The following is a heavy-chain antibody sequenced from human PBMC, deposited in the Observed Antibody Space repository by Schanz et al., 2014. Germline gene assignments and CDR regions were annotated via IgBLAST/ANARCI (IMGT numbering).Heavy chain of an antibody. CDR3: ARSTSMYFLQ. CDR1: RFTFSSYA. D-gene: IGHD2-2*01. Sequence: EVQLVESGGVVAQPGGSLRLSCAASRFTFSSYAMSWVRQAPGKGLVWVSRIDADGNSTSYADSVKGRFTISRDNAKNTLYLQMNSLRAEDTAVYYCARSTSMYFLQWGQGTLVTVSS. J-gene: IGHJ1*01. CDR2: IDADGNST. V-gene: IGHV3-74*02.